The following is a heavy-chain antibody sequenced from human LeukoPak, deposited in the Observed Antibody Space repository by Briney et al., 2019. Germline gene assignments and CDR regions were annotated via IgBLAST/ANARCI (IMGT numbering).Heavy chain of an antibody. CDR3: VRDCSSASLSSGCYYAMDV. J-gene: IGHJ6*04. CDR2: IKQDGSEK. D-gene: IGHD2-2*01. CDR1: GSTFNDYW. Sequence: GGSLRLSCAASGSTFNDYWMTWVRQAPGKGLKWVSHIKQDGSEKYYVDSLKGRFTISRDNAKNSLFLQMNSLRAEDTAVYYCVRDCSSASLSSGCYYAMDVWGKGTTVTVSS. V-gene: IGHV3-7*03.